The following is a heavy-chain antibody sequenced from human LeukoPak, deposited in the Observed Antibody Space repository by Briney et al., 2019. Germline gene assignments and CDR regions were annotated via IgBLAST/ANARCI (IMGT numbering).Heavy chain of an antibody. J-gene: IGHJ4*02. CDR2: ISAKNGNT. CDR1: GYTFTNYG. CDR3: ARDIAVTNFDY. D-gene: IGHD4-17*01. V-gene: IGHV1-18*01. Sequence: ASVKVSCKASGYTFTNYGISWVRQAPGQGLEWMGWISAKNGNTDYAQKLQGRVTLTTDTSTSTAYMELRGLRSDDTAVYYRARDIAVTNFDYWGQGTLVTVSS.